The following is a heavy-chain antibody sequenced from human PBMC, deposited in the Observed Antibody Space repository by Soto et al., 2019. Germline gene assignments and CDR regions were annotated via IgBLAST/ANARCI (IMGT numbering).Heavy chain of an antibody. Sequence: EVQLLESGGGLVQPGGSLRLSCEASGLTFSNYAMSWVRQAPGKGLEWVSGIGGRATSAYYADSVKGRFAISRDNSYNTLFLQLNSLRAEDTAVYYCAKSRYSDSSGDFYDFWGQGTLVSVSS. V-gene: IGHV3-23*01. CDR1: GLTFSNYA. CDR2: IGGRATSA. J-gene: IGHJ4*02. CDR3: AKSRYSDSSGDFYDF. D-gene: IGHD3-22*01.